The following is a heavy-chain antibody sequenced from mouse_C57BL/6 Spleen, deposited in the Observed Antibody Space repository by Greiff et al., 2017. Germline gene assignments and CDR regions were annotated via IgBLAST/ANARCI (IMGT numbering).Heavy chain of an antibody. V-gene: IGHV3-3*01. Sequence: EVKLQESGPSLVRPSQTLSLTCTVTGFSINSDCYWIWIRQFPGNKLEYIGYTFYSGITYYNPSLESRTYITRDTSKNQFSLKLSSVTTEDTATYYCARGYGSSLHYYAMDYWGQGTSVTVSS. J-gene: IGHJ4*01. CDR3: ARGYGSSLHYYAMDY. D-gene: IGHD1-1*01. CDR1: GFSINSDCY. CDR2: TFYSGIT.